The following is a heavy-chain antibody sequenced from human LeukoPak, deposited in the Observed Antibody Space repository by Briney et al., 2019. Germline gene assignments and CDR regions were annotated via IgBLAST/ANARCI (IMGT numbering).Heavy chain of an antibody. CDR2: IIPIFGTA. Sequence: SVKVSCMASGGTFSSYAISWVRQAPGQGLEWMGGIIPIFGTANYAQKFQGRVTITADESTSTAYMELSSLRSEDTAVYYCASGYYDSSGYYSSFDYWGQGTLVTVSS. D-gene: IGHD3-22*01. V-gene: IGHV1-69*13. J-gene: IGHJ4*02. CDR3: ASGYYDSSGYYSSFDY. CDR1: GGTFSSYA.